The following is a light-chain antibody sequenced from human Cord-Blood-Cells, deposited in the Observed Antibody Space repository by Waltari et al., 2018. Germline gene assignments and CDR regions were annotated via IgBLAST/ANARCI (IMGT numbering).Light chain of an antibody. CDR3: QQSYSTLYT. CDR1: PGISSY. J-gene: IGKJ2*01. V-gene: IGKV1-39*01. CDR2: AAS. Sequence: DIQMTQSPFSLSASVGDRVTITCRASPGISSYLNWYQQKPGKAPKLLIYAASSLQSGVPSRFSGSGSGTDFTLTISSLQPEDFATYYCQQSYSTLYTFGQGTKLEIK.